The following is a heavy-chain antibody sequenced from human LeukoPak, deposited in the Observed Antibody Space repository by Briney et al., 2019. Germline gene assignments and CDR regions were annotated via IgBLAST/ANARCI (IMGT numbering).Heavy chain of an antibody. CDR2: IYHTGST. V-gene: IGHV4-59*08. CDR1: GGSVSDYY. CDR3: ARLNYYGFDY. J-gene: IGHJ4*02. D-gene: IGHD1-26*01. Sequence: SETLSLTCTISGGSVSDYYWSWIRQSPGKGLEWIGYIYHTGSTSYSPSLKSRITIAVDTSKSQFSLKLSSVTAADTAVYYCARLNYYGFDYWGQGTLVTFSS.